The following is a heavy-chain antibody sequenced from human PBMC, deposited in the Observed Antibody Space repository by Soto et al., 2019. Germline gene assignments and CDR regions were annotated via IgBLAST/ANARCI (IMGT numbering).Heavy chain of an antibody. Sequence: PGGSLRLSCAASGFTFSIHSMKWVRHAPGKGLEWVASISSSSSYIYYADSVKGRFTISRDKAKNSLFLQMSSLRAEDTALYYCARHQGPAAGNYGMDVWGRGTTVTVSS. CDR3: ARHQGPAAGNYGMDV. CDR1: GFTFSIHS. V-gene: IGHV3-21*01. CDR2: ISSSSSYI. D-gene: IGHD6-13*01. J-gene: IGHJ6*02.